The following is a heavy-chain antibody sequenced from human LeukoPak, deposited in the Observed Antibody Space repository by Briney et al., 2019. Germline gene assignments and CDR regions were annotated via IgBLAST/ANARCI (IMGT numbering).Heavy chain of an antibody. J-gene: IGHJ6*02. CDR1: GGTFSSYA. CDR2: IIPVFGTA. CDR3: ARTTAVAGPDRDSASGMDV. V-gene: IGHV1-69*13. Sequence: GASVKVSCKASGGTFSSYAISWVRQAPGQGLEWMGGIIPVFGTANYAQKFQGRVTITADESTSTAYMELSSLRSEDTAVYYCARTTAVAGPDRDSASGMDVWGQGTTVTVSS. D-gene: IGHD6-19*01.